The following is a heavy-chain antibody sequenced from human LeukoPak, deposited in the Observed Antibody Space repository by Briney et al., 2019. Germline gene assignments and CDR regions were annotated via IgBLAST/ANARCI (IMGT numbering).Heavy chain of an antibody. CDR2: IWYDGSNK. V-gene: IGHV3-33*01. CDR1: GFTFSSYG. J-gene: IGHJ4*02. Sequence: PGGSLRLSCAASGFTFSSYGMHWVRQAPGKGLEWVAVIWYDGSNKYYADSVKGGFTISRDNSKNMLYLQMNGLRAEDTAVYYCAREGYCSSTNCFFDYWGQGTLVTVSS. D-gene: IGHD2-2*01. CDR3: AREGYCSSTNCFFDY.